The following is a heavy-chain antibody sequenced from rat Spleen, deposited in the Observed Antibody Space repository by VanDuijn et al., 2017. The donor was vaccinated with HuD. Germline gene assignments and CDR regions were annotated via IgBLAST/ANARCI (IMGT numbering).Heavy chain of an antibody. D-gene: IGHD4-3*01. CDR1: GFTFNNYG. V-gene: IGHV5-29*01. CDR3: ARQDTSGYSNWFAY. Sequence: EVQLVESGGGLVQPGRSMKLSCAASGFTFNNYGMAWVRQAPAKGLEWVAAISYDGISTYYRDSVRGRFTISRDNAKNTLYLQMDSLRSEDTATYYCARQDTSGYSNWFAYWGQGTLVTVSS. J-gene: IGHJ3*01. CDR2: ISYDGIST.